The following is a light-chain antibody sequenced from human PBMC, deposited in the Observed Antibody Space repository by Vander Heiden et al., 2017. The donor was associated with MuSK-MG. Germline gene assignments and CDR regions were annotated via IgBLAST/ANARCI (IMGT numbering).Light chain of an antibody. J-gene: IGLJ3*02. CDR1: RIGRLN. Sequence: YEVTQPLSVSVALGQTARITCGGERIGRLNVHWYQQKPGQAPVLVIYRDTMRPSGIPERFSGSNSGNTATLTISRAEAGDEADYYCQLWRSSPEWVFGGGTKLTVL. CDR2: RDT. V-gene: IGLV3-9*01. CDR3: QLWRSSPEWV.